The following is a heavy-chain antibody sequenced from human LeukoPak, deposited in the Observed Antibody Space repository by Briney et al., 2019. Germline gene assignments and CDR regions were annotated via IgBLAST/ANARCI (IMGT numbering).Heavy chain of an antibody. CDR3: ARDHLLWFGEPGDNWFDP. CDR1: GYTFTSYA. D-gene: IGHD3-10*01. CDR2: INAGNGNT. Sequence: GASVKVSCKASGYTFTSYAMHWVRQAPGQRLEWMGWINAGNGNTKYSQKFQGRVTITRDTSASTAYMELSSLRSEDTAVYYCARDHLLWFGEPGDNWFDPWGQGTLVTVSS. J-gene: IGHJ5*02. V-gene: IGHV1-3*01.